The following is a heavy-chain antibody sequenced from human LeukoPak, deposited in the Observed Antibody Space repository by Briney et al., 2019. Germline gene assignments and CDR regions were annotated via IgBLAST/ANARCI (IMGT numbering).Heavy chain of an antibody. CDR3: ARESLGPPYYFDY. CDR2: IYTSGST. J-gene: IGHJ4*02. V-gene: IGHV4-61*02. D-gene: IGHD1-26*01. CDR1: GGSISSGSDY. Sequence: PSQTLSLTYNVSGGSISSGSDYWSWIRQPAGKGLEWIGRIYTSGSTNYNPSLKSRVTISVDTSKNQFSLKLTSVTAADTAVYYCARESLGPPYYFDYWGQGTLVTVSS.